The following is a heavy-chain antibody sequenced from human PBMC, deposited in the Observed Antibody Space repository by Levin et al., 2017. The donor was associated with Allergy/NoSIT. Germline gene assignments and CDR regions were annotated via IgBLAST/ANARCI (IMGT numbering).Heavy chain of an antibody. V-gene: IGHV3-23*01. CDR2: ISGSGGST. Sequence: GGSLRLSCAASGFTFSSYAMSWVRQAPGKGLEWVSAISGSGGSTYYADSVKGRFTISRDNSKNTLYLQMNSLRAEDTAVYYCAKDPVEMATIGGAIYFDYWGQGTLVTVSS. D-gene: IGHD5-24*01. J-gene: IGHJ4*02. CDR1: GFTFSSYA. CDR3: AKDPVEMATIGGAIYFDY.